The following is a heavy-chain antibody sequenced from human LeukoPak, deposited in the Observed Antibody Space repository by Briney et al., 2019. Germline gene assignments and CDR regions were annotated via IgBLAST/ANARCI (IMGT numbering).Heavy chain of an antibody. CDR1: GYTFTGYY. Sequence: ASVKVSCKASGYTFTGYYMHWVRQAPGQGLEWMGWINPNSGGTNYAQKFQGRVTMTRDTSISTAYMELSRLRSDDTAVYYCARAVGSIVVVPAAQFDYWGQGTLVTVCS. D-gene: IGHD2-2*01. J-gene: IGHJ4*02. V-gene: IGHV1-2*02. CDR3: ARAVGSIVVVPAAQFDY. CDR2: INPNSGGT.